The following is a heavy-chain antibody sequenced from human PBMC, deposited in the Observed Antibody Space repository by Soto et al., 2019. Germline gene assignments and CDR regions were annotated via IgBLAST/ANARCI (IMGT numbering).Heavy chain of an antibody. J-gene: IGHJ6*02. CDR2: IYYSGRT. Sequence: QLQLQESGPGLVKPSETLSLTCTVSGDSISSSNYYWGWIRQPPGKGLEWIGSIYYSGRTYYNPSLKSRVTISVDTSKNQFSLKRSSVTAADTAVYYCARKNNVWGQGTTVTISS. CDR3: ARKNNV. V-gene: IGHV4-39*01. CDR1: GDSISSSNYY.